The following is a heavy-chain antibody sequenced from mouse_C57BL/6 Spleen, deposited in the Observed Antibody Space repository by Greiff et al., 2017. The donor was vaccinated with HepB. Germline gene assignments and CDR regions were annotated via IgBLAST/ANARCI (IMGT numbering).Heavy chain of an antibody. CDR1: GFTFTDYY. J-gene: IGHJ2*01. D-gene: IGHD2-4*01. Sequence: EVKLMESGGGLVQPGGSLSLSCAASGFTFTDYYMSWVRQPPGKALEWLGFIRNKANGYTTEYSASVKGRFTISRDNSQSILYLQMNALRAEDSATYYCARSTMITYYFDYWGQGTTLTVSS. CDR2: IRNKANGYTT. V-gene: IGHV7-3*01. CDR3: ARSTMITYYFDY.